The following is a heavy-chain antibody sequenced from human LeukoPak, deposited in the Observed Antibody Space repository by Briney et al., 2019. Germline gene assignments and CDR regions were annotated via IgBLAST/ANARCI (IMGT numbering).Heavy chain of an antibody. D-gene: IGHD4-23*01. CDR1: GFTVSSNY. J-gene: IGHJ4*02. CDR3: ARRGDGGRSFDL. Sequence: GGSLRLSCAASGFTVSSNYMSWVRQAPGKGLEWVSLIYSGGTTYYADSVKGRFAISRDNSKNTLYLQMNSLRAEDTAVYYCARRGDGGRSFDLWGQGTLVTVSS. CDR2: IYSGGTT. V-gene: IGHV3-53*01.